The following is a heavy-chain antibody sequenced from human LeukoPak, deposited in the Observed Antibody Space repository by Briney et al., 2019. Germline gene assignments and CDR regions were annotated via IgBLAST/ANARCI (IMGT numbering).Heavy chain of an antibody. V-gene: IGHV4-59*01. D-gene: IGHD3-22*01. Sequence: SETLSFTCTVSGGSISSYYWSWIRQPPGKGLEWIGYIYYSGGTNYNPSLKSRVTISVDTSKNQFSLKLSSVTAADTAVYYCARADDSSGYYFDAFDIWGQGTMVTVSS. CDR1: GGSISSYY. J-gene: IGHJ3*02. CDR3: ARADDSSGYYFDAFDI. CDR2: IYYSGGT.